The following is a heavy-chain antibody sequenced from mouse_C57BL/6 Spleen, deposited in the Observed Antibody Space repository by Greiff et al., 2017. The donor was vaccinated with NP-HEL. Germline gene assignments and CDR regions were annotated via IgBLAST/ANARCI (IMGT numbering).Heavy chain of an antibody. CDR1: GFNIKNTY. Sequence: EVQLQQSVAELVRPGASVKLSCTASGFNIKNTYMHWVKQRPEQGLEWIGRIDPANGNTKYAPKFQGKATITADTSSNTAYLQLSSLTSEDTAIYYCARGRIDNYDYDRAWFAYWGQGTLVTVSA. CDR3: ARGRIDNYDYDRAWFAY. J-gene: IGHJ3*01. D-gene: IGHD2-4*01. CDR2: IDPANGNT. V-gene: IGHV14-3*01.